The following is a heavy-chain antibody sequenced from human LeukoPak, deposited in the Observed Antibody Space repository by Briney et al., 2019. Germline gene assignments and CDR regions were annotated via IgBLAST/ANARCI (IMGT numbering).Heavy chain of an antibody. J-gene: IGHJ5*02. CDR1: GGSISSSSYY. V-gene: IGHV4-39*01. D-gene: IGHD6-19*01. CDR2: IYYSGST. CDR3: ARGSSSGWYGGWFDP. Sequence: SETLSLTCTVPGGSISSSSYYWGWIRQPPGKGLEWIGSIYYSGSTYYNPSLKSRVTISVDTSKNQFSLKLSSVTAADTAVYYCARGSSSGWYGGWFDPWGQGTLVTVSS.